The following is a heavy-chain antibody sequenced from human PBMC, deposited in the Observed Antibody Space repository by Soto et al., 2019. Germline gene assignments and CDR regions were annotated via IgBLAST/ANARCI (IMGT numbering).Heavy chain of an antibody. CDR1: GGSFSGYY. D-gene: IGHD3-3*01. CDR3: ARGGYYDFWSGYLRPLRY. Sequence: PSETLSLTXAVYGGSFSGYYWSWIRQPPGKGLEWIGEINHSGSTNYNPSLKSRVTISVDTSKNQFSLKLSSVTAADTAVYYCARGGYYDFWSGYLRPLRYWGQGTLVTVSS. V-gene: IGHV4-34*01. CDR2: INHSGST. J-gene: IGHJ4*02.